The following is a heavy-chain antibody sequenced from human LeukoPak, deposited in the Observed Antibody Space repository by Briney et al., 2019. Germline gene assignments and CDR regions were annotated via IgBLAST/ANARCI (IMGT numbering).Heavy chain of an antibody. Sequence: GGSLRLSCAASGNYWMHWVRQAPGKGLVWVSHINSDGSWTSYADSVKGRFTISKDNAKNTVYLQMNSLGAEDTAVYYCVSFYETYWGRGTLVTVSS. CDR3: VSFYETY. CDR2: INSDGSWT. V-gene: IGHV3-74*01. D-gene: IGHD2/OR15-2a*01. CDR1: GNYW. J-gene: IGHJ4*02.